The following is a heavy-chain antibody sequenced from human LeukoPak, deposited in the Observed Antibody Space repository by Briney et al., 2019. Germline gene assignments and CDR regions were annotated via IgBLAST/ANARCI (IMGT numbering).Heavy chain of an antibody. Sequence: NLSETLSLTCTVSGGSITSSSYYWGWIRQPPGKGLEWIGSIYYSGSTHYSPSLKSRVTISVDMSKNQFSLKLSSVTAADTAIYYCARDASRIQLWPLWGQGTLVTVSS. CDR3: ARDASRIQLWPL. CDR1: GGSITSSSYY. CDR2: IYYSGST. D-gene: IGHD5-18*01. J-gene: IGHJ4*02. V-gene: IGHV4-39*07.